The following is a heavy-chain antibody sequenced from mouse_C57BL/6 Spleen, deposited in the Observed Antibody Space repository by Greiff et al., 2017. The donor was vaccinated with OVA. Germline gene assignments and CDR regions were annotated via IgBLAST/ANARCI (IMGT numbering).Heavy chain of an antibody. CDR3: ARSGNYAMDY. CDR1: GFTFTDYY. J-gene: IGHJ4*01. CDR2: IRNKANGYTT. Sequence: EVKLVESGGGLVQPGGSLSLSCAASGFTFTDYYMSWVRQPPGKALEWLGFIRNKANGYTTEYSASVKGRFTISRDNSQSILYLQMNALRAEDSATYYCARSGNYAMDYWGQGTSVTVSS. V-gene: IGHV7-3*01.